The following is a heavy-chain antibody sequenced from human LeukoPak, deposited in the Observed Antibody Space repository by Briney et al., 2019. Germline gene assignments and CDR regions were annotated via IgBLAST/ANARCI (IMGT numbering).Heavy chain of an antibody. V-gene: IGHV4-61*01. Sequence: PSETLSLTCTVSGGSVSSGSYHWSWIRQPPGKGLEWIGYIYYSGSTNYNPSLKSRVTISVDTSKNQFSLKLSSVTAADTAVYYCAREGATVTTYSSYGMDVWGQGTTVTVSS. D-gene: IGHD4-17*01. CDR1: GGSVSSGSYH. J-gene: IGHJ6*02. CDR2: IYYSGST. CDR3: AREGATVTTYSSYGMDV.